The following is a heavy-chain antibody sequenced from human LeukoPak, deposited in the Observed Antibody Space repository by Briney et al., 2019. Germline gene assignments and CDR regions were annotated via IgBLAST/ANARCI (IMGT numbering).Heavy chain of an antibody. J-gene: IGHJ5*02. CDR1: GFTFSSYG. D-gene: IGHD2-15*01. CDR2: IRYDGSNK. V-gene: IGHV3-30*02. CDR3: AKDSYGYCSGGSCYPLFDP. Sequence: GGSLRLSCAASGFTFSSYGMHWVRQAPGKGLEWVAFIRYDGSNKYYADSVKGRFTISRDNSKNTLYLQMNSLRAEDTAVYYCAKDSYGYCSGGSCYPLFDPWGQGTLVTVSS.